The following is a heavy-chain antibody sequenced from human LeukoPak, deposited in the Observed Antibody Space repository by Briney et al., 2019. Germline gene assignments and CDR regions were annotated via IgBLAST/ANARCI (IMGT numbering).Heavy chain of an antibody. CDR3: AIIAVAGSLDY. D-gene: IGHD6-19*01. CDR2: INPNSGST. CDR1: GYTFTGYY. Sequence: GASVKVSCKASGYTFTGYYMHWVRQATGQGLEWMGRINPNSGSTNYAQKFQGRVTMTRDTSISTAYMELSWLRCDDTAVYYCAIIAVAGSLDYWGQGTLVTVSS. V-gene: IGHV1-2*06. J-gene: IGHJ4*02.